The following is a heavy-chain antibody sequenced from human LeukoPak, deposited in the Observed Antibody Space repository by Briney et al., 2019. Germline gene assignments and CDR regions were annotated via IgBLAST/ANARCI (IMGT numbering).Heavy chain of an antibody. CDR1: GGSFNGYY. D-gene: IGHD2-15*01. V-gene: IGHV4-34*01. CDR3: ARGQGDIVVVVADRWFDP. J-gene: IGHJ5*02. CDR2: INHSGST. Sequence: PSETLSLTCAVYGGSFNGYYWRWLRQPPGKGLEWIGEINHSGSTNYNPSLKSRVTISVDTSKHQFSLKLSSVTAADTAVYYCARGQGDIVVVVADRWFDPCGQGTLVTVSS.